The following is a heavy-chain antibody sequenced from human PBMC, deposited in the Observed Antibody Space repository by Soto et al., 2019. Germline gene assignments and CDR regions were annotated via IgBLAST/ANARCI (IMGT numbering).Heavy chain of an antibody. D-gene: IGHD6-13*01. CDR1: GYTFTSYG. J-gene: IGHJ4*02. Sequence: ASVKVSCKASGYTFTSYGISWVRQAPGQGLEWMGWISAYNGNTNYAQKLQGRVTMTTDTSTSTACMELRSLRSDDTAVYYCARDQGAGPSEHWGQGTLVTVSS. V-gene: IGHV1-18*01. CDR3: ARDQGAGPSEH. CDR2: ISAYNGNT.